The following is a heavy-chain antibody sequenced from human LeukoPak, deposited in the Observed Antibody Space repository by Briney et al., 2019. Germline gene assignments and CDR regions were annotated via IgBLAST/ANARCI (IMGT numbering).Heavy chain of an antibody. CDR1: GFTFSGYN. V-gene: IGHV3-21*01. CDR2: ISSSSTYI. D-gene: IGHD3-22*01. Sequence: GGSLRLSCAASGFTFSGYNMNWVRQAPGKGLEWVSSISSSSTYIYYADSVKGRLSISRDNAKNSLYLQMNSLRAEDTAVYYCARDRGYSDSSGYYSDALDIWGQGTMVTVSS. J-gene: IGHJ3*02. CDR3: ARDRGYSDSSGYYSDALDI.